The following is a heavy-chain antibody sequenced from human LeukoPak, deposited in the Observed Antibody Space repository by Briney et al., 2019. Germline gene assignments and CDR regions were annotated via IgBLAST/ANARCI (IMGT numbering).Heavy chain of an antibody. CDR2: INHSGST. J-gene: IGHJ5*02. CDR1: GGSFSGYY. CDR3: ARISGPGDP. Sequence: SETLSLTCAVYGGSFSGYYWSWIRQPPGKGLEWIGEINHSGSTNHNPSLKSRVTISVDTSKNRFSLKLSSVTAADTAVYYCARISGPGDPWGQGTLVTVSS. V-gene: IGHV4-34*01. D-gene: IGHD3-10*01.